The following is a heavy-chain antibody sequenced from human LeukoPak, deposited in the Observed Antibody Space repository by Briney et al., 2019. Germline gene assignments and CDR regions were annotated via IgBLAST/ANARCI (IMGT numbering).Heavy chain of an antibody. D-gene: IGHD3-3*01. CDR2: IKLDGSEK. V-gene: IGHV3-7*01. Sequence: PGGSLRLSCVASGFTFGKYWMSWVRQAPGKGLEWVANIKLDGSEKNYVDSVKGRFTISRDNAKNSLYLQMNSLRAEDTAVYYCARDAPVFGVVIAYYYYYGMDVWGQGTTVTVSS. J-gene: IGHJ6*02. CDR3: ARDAPVFGVVIAYYYYYGMDV. CDR1: GFTFGKYW.